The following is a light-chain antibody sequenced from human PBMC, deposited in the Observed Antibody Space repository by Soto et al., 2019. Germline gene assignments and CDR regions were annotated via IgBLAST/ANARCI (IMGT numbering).Light chain of an antibody. CDR2: GVS. J-gene: IGKJ4*01. Sequence: DIHMTQSPSSLYASIGDRVTITCRASQIIDSYLNWYQQKGGKAPKLLIYGVSILQSGVPPRFSGSGSGTEFTLTITGLQSEYFANYYCQHSYSSPLLAFGGGTKVEIK. V-gene: IGKV1-39*01. CDR3: QHSYSSPLLA. CDR1: QIIDSY.